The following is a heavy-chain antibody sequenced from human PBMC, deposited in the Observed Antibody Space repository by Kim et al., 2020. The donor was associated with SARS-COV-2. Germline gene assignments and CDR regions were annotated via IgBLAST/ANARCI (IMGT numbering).Heavy chain of an antibody. D-gene: IGHD3-10*01. J-gene: IGHJ4*02. Sequence: RFTISRDNSKNTLYLQMNSLRAEDTAVYYCAKGGAIPTFNMVRGVRIDYWGQGTLVTVSS. V-gene: IGHV3-23*01. CDR3: AKGGAIPTFNMVRGVRIDY.